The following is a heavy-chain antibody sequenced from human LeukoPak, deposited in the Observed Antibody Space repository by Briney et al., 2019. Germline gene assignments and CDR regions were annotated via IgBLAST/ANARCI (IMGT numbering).Heavy chain of an antibody. CDR2: INQDGTEQ. CDR1: GFTFSSHW. V-gene: IGHV3-7*01. Sequence: GGSLRLSCAASGFTFSSHWMSWVRQAPGKGLEWVANINQDGTEQYYVDSVKGRFTISRDNAKNSLYLQMNSLRAEDTAVYYCARVGYCSTASCYWRAFDCWGQGTLVTVSS. CDR3: ARVGYCSTASCYWRAFDC. J-gene: IGHJ4*02. D-gene: IGHD2-2*01.